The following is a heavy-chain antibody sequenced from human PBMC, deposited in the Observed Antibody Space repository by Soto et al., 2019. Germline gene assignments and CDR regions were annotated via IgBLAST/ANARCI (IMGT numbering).Heavy chain of an antibody. Sequence: SETLSLTCAVYGGSFSGYYWSWIRQPPGKGLEWIGEINHSRSTNYNPSLKSRVTISVDTSKNQFSLKLSSVTAADTAVYYCARPTRQWLGLRYYYGMDVWGQGTTVTVSS. J-gene: IGHJ6*02. D-gene: IGHD6-19*01. CDR1: GGSFSGYY. CDR3: ARPTRQWLGLRYYYGMDV. V-gene: IGHV4-34*01. CDR2: INHSRST.